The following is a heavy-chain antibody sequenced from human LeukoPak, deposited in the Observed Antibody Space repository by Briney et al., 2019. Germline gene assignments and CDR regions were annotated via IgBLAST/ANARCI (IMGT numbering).Heavy chain of an antibody. CDR3: ARLEYSGTYTIDY. D-gene: IGHD1-26*01. CDR1: GGSISSYY. CDR2: IYYTGSA. J-gene: IGHJ4*02. V-gene: IGHV4-59*08. Sequence: SETLSLTCTVSGGSISSYYWSWIRQPPGKGLEWIGHIYYTGSADYNPSLKSRVTISVDTSKNQFSLKLTSVTAADTALYYCARLEYSGTYTIDYRGQGTLVTVSS.